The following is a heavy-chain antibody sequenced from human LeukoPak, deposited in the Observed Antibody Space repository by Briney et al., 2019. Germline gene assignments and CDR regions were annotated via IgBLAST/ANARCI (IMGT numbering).Heavy chain of an antibody. J-gene: IGHJ5*02. CDR2: ISAYNGNT. CDR1: GYSFTSYG. V-gene: IGHV1-18*01. Sequence: ASVKVSCKASGYSFTSYGISWLRQAPGQGLEWMGWISAYNGNTKYAQKLQGRVTMTTDTSTSTAYMELRSLRSDDTAVYYCARDLGDVVVIPTAISLPWGQGTLVTVSS. CDR3: ARDLGDVVVIPTAISLP. D-gene: IGHD2-2*01.